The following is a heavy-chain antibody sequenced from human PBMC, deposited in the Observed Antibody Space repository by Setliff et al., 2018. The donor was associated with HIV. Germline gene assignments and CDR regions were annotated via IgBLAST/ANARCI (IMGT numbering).Heavy chain of an antibody. V-gene: IGHV4-39*07. CDR3: ARGATLLPGYSDRWEYFYMDV. CDR2: INHSGST. D-gene: IGHD5-12*01. Sequence: SETLSLTCTVSGGSVSSSSSYWGWIRQSPGKGLEWIGEINHSGSTHYNPPLKSRATISVDTSKNQFSLRLNSVTAADTAVYYCARGATLLPGYSDRWEYFYMDVWGKGTTVTVSS. CDR1: GGSVSSSSSY. J-gene: IGHJ6*03.